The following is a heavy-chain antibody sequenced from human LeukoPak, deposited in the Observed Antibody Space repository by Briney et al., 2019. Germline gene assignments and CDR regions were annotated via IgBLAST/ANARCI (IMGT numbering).Heavy chain of an antibody. V-gene: IGHV1-69*06. Sequence: SVKVSCKASGGTFSNYAINWVRQAPGQGLEWMGGIIPIFGTANYAQKFQGRVTITADKSTSTVYMELNSLKSEDTAVYYCARGWDYDSGGRPTAYVYWGQGTLVTVSS. J-gene: IGHJ4*02. CDR2: IIPIFGTA. CDR3: ARGWDYDSGGRPTAYVY. D-gene: IGHD3-22*01. CDR1: GGTFSNYA.